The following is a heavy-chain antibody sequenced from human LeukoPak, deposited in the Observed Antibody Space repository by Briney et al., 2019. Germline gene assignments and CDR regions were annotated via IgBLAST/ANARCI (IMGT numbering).Heavy chain of an antibody. CDR3: ARHYRSSSSSDY. V-gene: IGHV4-39*01. CDR1: GGSISSSSYY. J-gene: IGHJ4*02. D-gene: IGHD6-6*01. CDR2: IYYSGST. Sequence: SETLSLTCTVSGGSISSSSYYWGWIRQPPGKGLEWTGSIYYSGSTYYNPSLKSRVTISVDTSKNQFSLKLSSVTAADTAVYYCARHYRSSSSSDYWGQGTLVTVSS.